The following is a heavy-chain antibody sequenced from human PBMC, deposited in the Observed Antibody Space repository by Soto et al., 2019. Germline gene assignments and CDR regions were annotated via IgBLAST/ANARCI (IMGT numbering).Heavy chain of an antibody. V-gene: IGHV3-15*01. D-gene: IGHD5-18*01. Sequence: VGSLRLSCAASGFTFSNAWMSWVRQAPGKGLEWVGRIKSKTDGGTTDYAAPVKGRFTISRDDSKNTLYLQMNSLKTEDTAVYYCTTDHVIQLWTHYFDYWGQGTLVTVSS. CDR2: IKSKTDGGTT. CDR1: GFTFSNAW. CDR3: TTDHVIQLWTHYFDY. J-gene: IGHJ4*02.